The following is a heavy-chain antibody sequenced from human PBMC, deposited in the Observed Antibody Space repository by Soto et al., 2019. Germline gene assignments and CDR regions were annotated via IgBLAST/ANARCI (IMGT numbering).Heavy chain of an antibody. D-gene: IGHD3-10*01. J-gene: IGHJ4*02. CDR3: ARGLVKGGTDFTLLWFGELSPPGPTD. CDR2: FFIGGST. V-gene: IGHV4-39*01. Sequence: SETLSLTCTVSGGSITGGSISSTTYYWGWMRQPPGKGLEWIASFFIGGSTYYNPSLNSRVTTSVDTSKNQFSLKLSSVTAADTAVYYCARGLVKGGTDFTLLWFGELSPPGPTDWGQGTLVTVSS. CDR1: GGSITGGSISSTTYY.